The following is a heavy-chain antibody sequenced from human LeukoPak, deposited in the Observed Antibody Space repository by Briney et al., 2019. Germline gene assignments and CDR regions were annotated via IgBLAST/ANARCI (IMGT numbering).Heavy chain of an antibody. J-gene: IGHJ5*01. CDR1: GFSLSTSGVG. Sequence: ESGPTLVKPTQTLTLTCTFSGFSLSTSGVGVGWIRQPPGKALEWLALIFWDDDKRYNPFLKSRLTITKDTSKKLVVLTMTNMDPVDTATYYCAHREYSSGYGNWFDSWGQGTLVTVSS. D-gene: IGHD5-18*01. V-gene: IGHV2-5*02. CDR2: IFWDDDK. CDR3: AHREYSSGYGNWFDS.